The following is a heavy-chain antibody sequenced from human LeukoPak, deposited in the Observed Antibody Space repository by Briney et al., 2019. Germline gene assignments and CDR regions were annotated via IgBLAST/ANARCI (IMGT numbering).Heavy chain of an antibody. CDR3: ARGFRSYLDY. Sequence: SETLSLTCTVSGGSISSYYWSWIRQPAGKGLEWIGRIYTSGSTTYNPSLKSRVTMSVDTSKNQFSLQLNSVTPEDTAVYYCARGFRSYLDYWGQGTLVTVSS. J-gene: IGHJ4*02. CDR2: IYTSGST. V-gene: IGHV4-4*07. D-gene: IGHD3-10*01. CDR1: GGSISSYY.